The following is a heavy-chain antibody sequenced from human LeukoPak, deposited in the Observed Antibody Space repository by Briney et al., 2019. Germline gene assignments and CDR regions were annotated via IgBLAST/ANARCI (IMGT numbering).Heavy chain of an antibody. Sequence: GASVKVSCKASGYTFTSYDINWVRQATGQGLEWTGWMNPNSGNTGYAQKFQGRVTITRDTSISTAYMELSRLRSDDTAVYYCASGQSFTRYCSSTSCYDLDYWGQGTLVTVSS. J-gene: IGHJ4*02. CDR3: ASGQSFTRYCSSTSCYDLDY. CDR1: GYTFTSYD. D-gene: IGHD2-2*01. CDR2: MNPNSGNT. V-gene: IGHV1-8*03.